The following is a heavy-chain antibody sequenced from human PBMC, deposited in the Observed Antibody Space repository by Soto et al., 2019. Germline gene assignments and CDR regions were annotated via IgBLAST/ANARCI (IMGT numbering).Heavy chain of an antibody. D-gene: IGHD6-19*01. V-gene: IGHV1-18*01. Sequence: QVQLVQSGAEVKKPGASVKVSCKASGYTFTSYGISWVRQAPGQGLEWMGWISAYNGKTNYAQKLKGRVTMTTDTSTSTAYMELRSLRSDDTAVYYCARDVAYNSGWPDAFDIWGQGTMVTVSS. CDR1: GYTFTSYG. CDR3: ARDVAYNSGWPDAFDI. CDR2: ISAYNGKT. J-gene: IGHJ3*02.